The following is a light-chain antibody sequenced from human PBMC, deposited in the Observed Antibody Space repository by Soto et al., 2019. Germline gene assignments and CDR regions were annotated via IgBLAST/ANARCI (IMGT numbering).Light chain of an antibody. J-gene: IGLJ2*01. CDR2: DVS. V-gene: IGLV2-14*03. CDR1: SSDVGRYDY. Sequence: QSALTQPASVSGSPGQSITISCTGTSSDVGRYDYVSWYQHHPGKVPKLMIYDVSSRPSGVSNRFSGSKSGNTASLTISGLQAEDEADYYCSSYASSSTLVFGGGTKLTVL. CDR3: SSYASSSTLV.